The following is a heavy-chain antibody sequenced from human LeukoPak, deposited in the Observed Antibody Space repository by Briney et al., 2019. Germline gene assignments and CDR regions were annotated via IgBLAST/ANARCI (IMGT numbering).Heavy chain of an antibody. V-gene: IGHV4-39*07. J-gene: IGHJ5*02. CDR3: AREDTMILRFDP. CDR2: IYYSGST. D-gene: IGHD3-22*01. CDR1: GGSISSSSYY. Sequence: PSETLSLTCTVSGGSISSSSYYWGWIRQPPGKGLEWIGSIYYSGSTYYNPSLKSRVTISVVTSKNQFSLKLSSVTAADTAVYYCAREDTMILRFDPWGQGTLVTVSS.